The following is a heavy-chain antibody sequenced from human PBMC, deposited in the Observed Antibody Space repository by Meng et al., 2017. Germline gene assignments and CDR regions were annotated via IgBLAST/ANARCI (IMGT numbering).Heavy chain of an antibody. V-gene: IGHV1-2*06. CDR2: INPKSGDT. D-gene: IGHD6-25*01. Sequence: QVNRGQSGAELKKPGASVKVPRKPAGDTFPDYDLHWVRRGPGQGLEWMGRINPKSGDTHYAQKFQARVTMTGDTSISTAYMELSGLRSDDTAMYYCARDEDISAAGKLFGDYWGQGTLVTVSS. CDR3: ARDEDISAAGKLFGDY. CDR1: GDTFPDYD. J-gene: IGHJ4*02.